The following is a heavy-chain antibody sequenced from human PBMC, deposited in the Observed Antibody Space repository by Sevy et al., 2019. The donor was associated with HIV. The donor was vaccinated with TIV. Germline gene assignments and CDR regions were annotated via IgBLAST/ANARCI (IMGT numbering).Heavy chain of an antibody. CDR2: IYYSGST. V-gene: IGHV4-59*01. CDR3: ARELCSGGSCPYDY. J-gene: IGHJ4*02. CDR1: GGSISSYY. Sequence: SETLSLTCTVSGGSISSYYWSWIRQPPGKGLEWIGYIYYSGSTNYNPSLKSRVTISVDASKNQFSLKLSSVTAADTAMYYCARELCSGGSCPYDYWGQGTLVTVSS. D-gene: IGHD2-15*01.